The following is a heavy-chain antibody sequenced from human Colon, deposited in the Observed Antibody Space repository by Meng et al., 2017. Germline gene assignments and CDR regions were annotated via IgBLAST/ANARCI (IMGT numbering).Heavy chain of an antibody. CDR2: IYPSGRT. V-gene: IGHV4-4*02. D-gene: IGHD6-13*01. CDR3: ARKRTSPGTLGFDY. J-gene: IGHJ4*02. Sequence: QGQVQGPGPGVLEASGTLALTCAVSGDSISSGNGWTWVRQPPGKGLEWIGEIYPSGRTSSNPSLQGRVTILLDKSKNQFSLELNSVTAADTAIYFCARKRTSPGTLGFDYWGQGTLVTVSS. CDR1: GDSISSGNG.